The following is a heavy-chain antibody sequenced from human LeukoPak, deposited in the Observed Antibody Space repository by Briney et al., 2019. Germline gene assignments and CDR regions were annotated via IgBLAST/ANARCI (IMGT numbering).Heavy chain of an antibody. Sequence: GASVKVSCKASGYSFTSLDINWVRQATGQGLEWMGWMNTKSGYTGHAQKFRGRVTFTMNPSTRTVYMELSSLRSEDTAVYYCARGKPYGDYRVYGMDVWGQGTTVTVSS. D-gene: IGHD4-17*01. CDR3: ARGKPYGDYRVYGMDV. CDR1: GYSFTSLD. CDR2: MNTKSGYT. V-gene: IGHV1-8*01. J-gene: IGHJ6*02.